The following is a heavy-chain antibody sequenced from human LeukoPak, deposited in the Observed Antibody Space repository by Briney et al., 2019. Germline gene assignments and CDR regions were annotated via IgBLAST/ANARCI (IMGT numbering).Heavy chain of an antibody. J-gene: IGHJ4*02. CDR1: GFTFSSYT. D-gene: IGHD2-2*01. V-gene: IGHV3-30-3*01. CDR3: ARVPARGVVVPAYFDY. Sequence: GRSLRLSCAASGFTFSSYTMHWVRQAPGKGLEWVAVTSYDGSNKDYADSVKGRFTISRDNSKNTLYLQMNSLRAEDTAVFYCARVPARGVVVPAYFDYWGQGTLVTVSS. CDR2: TSYDGSNK.